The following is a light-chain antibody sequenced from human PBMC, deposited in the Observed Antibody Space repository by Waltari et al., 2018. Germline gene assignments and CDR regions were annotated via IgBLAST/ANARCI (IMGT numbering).Light chain of an antibody. J-gene: IGLJ3*02. CDR2: GNN. Sequence: QSVLTQPPSVSGAPGQRVTIFCTGSSSNLGAGYDVNWYHHGPGTAPKLLIYGNNSRPSGVPDRFSASKSGTSASLTITGLQADDEADYYCQSYDGRVNLFGGGTKVTVL. CDR1: SSNLGAGYD. CDR3: QSYDGRVNL. V-gene: IGLV1-40*01.